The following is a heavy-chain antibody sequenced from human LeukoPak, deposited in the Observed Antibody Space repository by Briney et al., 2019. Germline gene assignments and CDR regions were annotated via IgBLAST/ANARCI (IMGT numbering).Heavy chain of an antibody. Sequence: GSLRLSCATSGFTFSNYAMSWVRQAPGKGLEWVSIISDSAVGTYYTDSVKGRFTISRDNSKNTLYLQMNSLRAEDTAVYYCAKDLAYCGGDCYLRRWANYYYGMDVWGQGTTVTVSS. V-gene: IGHV3-23*01. J-gene: IGHJ6*02. CDR1: GFTFSNYA. CDR2: ISDSAVGT. CDR3: AKDLAYCGGDCYLRRWANYYYGMDV. D-gene: IGHD2-21*02.